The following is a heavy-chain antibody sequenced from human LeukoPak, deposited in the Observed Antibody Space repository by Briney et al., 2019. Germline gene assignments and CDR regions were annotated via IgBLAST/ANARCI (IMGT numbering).Heavy chain of an antibody. J-gene: IGHJ4*02. CDR1: GATLTSNA. Sequence: GASVKASCKASGATLTSNAVSWVRQAPGQGLEWMGRIIPILRTAEYAQKFQGRLTITADRSTSTAYMELSSLRSDDTAVYYCAKGKGFVGHFDFWGQGTLVTVSS. D-gene: IGHD3-3*01. V-gene: IGHV1-69*04. CDR2: IIPILRTA. CDR3: AKGKGFVGHFDF.